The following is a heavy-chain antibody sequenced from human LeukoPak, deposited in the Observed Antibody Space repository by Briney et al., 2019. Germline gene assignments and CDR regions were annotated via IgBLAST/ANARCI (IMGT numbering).Heavy chain of an antibody. Sequence: ASVKVSCKASGYTFTSYDINWVRQATGQGLEWMGWMNPNSGNTGYAQKFQGRVTITRNTSISTAYMELSSLRSEDTAVYYCARGSGALRFLEWLPTLDWFDPWGQGTLVTVSS. CDR3: ARGSGALRFLEWLPTLDWFDP. CDR1: GYTFTSYD. J-gene: IGHJ5*02. D-gene: IGHD3-3*01. CDR2: MNPNSGNT. V-gene: IGHV1-8*03.